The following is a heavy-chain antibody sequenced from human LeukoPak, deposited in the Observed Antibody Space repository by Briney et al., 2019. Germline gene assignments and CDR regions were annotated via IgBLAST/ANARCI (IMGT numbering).Heavy chain of an antibody. V-gene: IGHV3-30*02. CDR2: IGYDGTDK. J-gene: IGHJ4*02. Sequence: RPGGSLRLSCAASGFTFSYYGMHWVRQAPGKGLEWVTFIGYDGTDKYYADSVKGRFTISRDNSKNTLSLHMNSLRAEDTAVYYCARDLTYNSWYYFDSWGQGTLVTVSS. CDR3: ARDLTYNSWYYFDS. CDR1: GFTFSYYG. D-gene: IGHD6-13*01.